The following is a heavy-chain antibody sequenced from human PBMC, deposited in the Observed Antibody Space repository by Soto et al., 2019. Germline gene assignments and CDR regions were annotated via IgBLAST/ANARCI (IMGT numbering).Heavy chain of an antibody. CDR1: GFTFSSYA. CDR3: AKKTDSSSPWGALDI. D-gene: IGHD6-6*01. Sequence: EVQLLESGGGLVQPGGSLRLSCAASGFTFSSYAMTWVRQAPAQGLEWVSGISGSGGGTYYADSVKGRFIISRDSSKNTLYLQMDSLRAEDTAVYYCAKKTDSSSPWGALDIWGQGTMVSVSS. V-gene: IGHV3-23*01. J-gene: IGHJ3*02. CDR2: ISGSGGGT.